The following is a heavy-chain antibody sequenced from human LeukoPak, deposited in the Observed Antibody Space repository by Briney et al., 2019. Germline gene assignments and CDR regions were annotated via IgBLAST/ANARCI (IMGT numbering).Heavy chain of an antibody. CDR1: GFTFSSYW. Sequence: SGGSLRLSCAASGFTFSSYWMSWVRQAPGKGLGWVAVIWYDGSKKYYADSVKGRFTISRDNSKNTLYLQMNSLRAEDTAVYYCARDHRSGWTQDYWGQGTLVTVSS. CDR2: IWYDGSKK. CDR3: ARDHRSGWTQDY. D-gene: IGHD6-19*01. J-gene: IGHJ4*02. V-gene: IGHV3-33*08.